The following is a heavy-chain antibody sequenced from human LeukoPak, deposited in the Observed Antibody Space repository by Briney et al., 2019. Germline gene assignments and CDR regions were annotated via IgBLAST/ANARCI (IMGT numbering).Heavy chain of an antibody. J-gene: IGHJ4*02. CDR3: AYYDSSGYYYGRLRY. CDR2: VTADGTNT. CDR1: GFTFNSHA. D-gene: IGHD3-22*01. V-gene: IGHV3-23*01. Sequence: GGSLRLSCAAYGFTFNSHAMSWVRQIPGKGLEWVSSVTADGTNTHFADSVKGRFTISRDDSKNTLYLHMNSLRVDDTAVYFCAYYDSSGYYYGRLRYWGQGTPVTVSS.